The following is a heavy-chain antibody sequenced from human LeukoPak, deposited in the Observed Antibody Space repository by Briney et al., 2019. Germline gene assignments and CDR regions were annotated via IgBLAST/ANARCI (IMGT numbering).Heavy chain of an antibody. CDR1: GGSFSGYY. CDR3: ARGGIGIWGSKYRNTLISFDI. Sequence: PSETLSLTCAVYGGSFSGYYWSWIRQPPGKGLEWIGEINHSGSTNYNPSLKSRVTISVDTSKNQFSLKLSSVPAADTAVYYCARGGIGIWGSKYRNTLISFDIWGQATMVTVSS. J-gene: IGHJ3*02. V-gene: IGHV4-34*01. D-gene: IGHD2/OR15-2a*01. CDR2: INHSGST.